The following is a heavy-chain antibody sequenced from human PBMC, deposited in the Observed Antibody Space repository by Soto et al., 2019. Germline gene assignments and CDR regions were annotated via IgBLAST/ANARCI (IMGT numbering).Heavy chain of an antibody. J-gene: IGHJ6*03. V-gene: IGHV3-33*01. CDR3: ARAYCSGGRCYYMDV. D-gene: IGHD2-15*01. CDR2: IWYDGSNK. Sequence: GGSLRLSCAASGFTFSSYGMHWVRQAPGKGLEWVAIIWYDGSNKYHADSVKGRFTISRDNSKNTLSLQMNSLRAEDTAVYYCARAYCSGGRCYYMDVWGKGTTVTVSS. CDR1: GFTFSSYG.